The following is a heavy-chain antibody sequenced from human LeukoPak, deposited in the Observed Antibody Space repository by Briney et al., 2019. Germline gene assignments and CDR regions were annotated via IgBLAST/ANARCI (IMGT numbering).Heavy chain of an antibody. J-gene: IGHJ5*02. D-gene: IGHD4-23*01. Sequence: ASVKVSFKASGYTFTIYYMHWVRQAPGQGLEWMGIINPSGGSTSYAQKFQGRVTMTRDTSTSTVYMELSSLRSEDTAVYYCAREMGPTTTVVTRVPNWFDPWGQGTLVTVSS. CDR1: GYTFTIYY. CDR3: AREMGPTTTVVTRVPNWFDP. V-gene: IGHV1-46*01. CDR2: INPSGGST.